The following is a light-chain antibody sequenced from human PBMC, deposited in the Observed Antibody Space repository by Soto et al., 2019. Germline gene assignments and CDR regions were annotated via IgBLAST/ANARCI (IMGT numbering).Light chain of an antibody. CDR1: QSGFSTY. Sequence: EVVLTQSPGTLSLFPGERATLSCRASQSGFSTYLAWFQQKPGQVPRLLIYGAYTRATGVADRFIGTRSGTDFTLTISRLEPEDFAVYYCHQYGNAPWTLGQGTKVEIK. CDR2: GAY. J-gene: IGKJ1*01. CDR3: HQYGNAPWT. V-gene: IGKV3-20*01.